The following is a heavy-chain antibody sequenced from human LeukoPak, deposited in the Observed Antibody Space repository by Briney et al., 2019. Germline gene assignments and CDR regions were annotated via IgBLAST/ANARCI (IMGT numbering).Heavy chain of an antibody. J-gene: IGHJ5*02. Sequence: GGSLRLSCAASGFTFSSYAMSSVRQAPGKGLEWGSAISGSGGSTYYPDSVKGRFTIPRDNSKNTLYLQMNSLRAEDTAVYYCAKDLVPAAISSWFDPWGQGTLVTVPS. CDR3: AKDLVPAAISSWFDP. CDR2: ISGSGGST. V-gene: IGHV3-23*01. D-gene: IGHD2-2*01. CDR1: GFTFSSYA.